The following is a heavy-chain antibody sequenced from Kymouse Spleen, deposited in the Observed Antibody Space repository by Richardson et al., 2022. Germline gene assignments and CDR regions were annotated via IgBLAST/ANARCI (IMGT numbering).Heavy chain of an antibody. Sequence: QVQLQQWGAGLLKPSETLSLTCAVYGGSFSGYYWSWIRQPPGKGLEWIGEINHSGSTNYNPSLKSRVTISVDTSKNQFSLKLSSVTAADTAVYYCARSIAAAGTVFDYWGQGTLVTVSS. CDR3: ARSIAAAGTVFDY. CDR1: GGSFSGYY. CDR2: INHSGST. D-gene: IGHD6-13*01. V-gene: IGHV4-34*01. J-gene: IGHJ4*02.